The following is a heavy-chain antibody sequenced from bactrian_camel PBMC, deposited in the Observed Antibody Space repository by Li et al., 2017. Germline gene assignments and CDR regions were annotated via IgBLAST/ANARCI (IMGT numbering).Heavy chain of an antibody. V-gene: IGHV3S26*01. D-gene: IGHD1*01. J-gene: IGHJ4*01. Sequence: QVQLVESGGGSVQAGGSLRLSCAASRYTYATYCMGWFRQAPGKEREGVAYIDGRGARTGYGRDVQGRFTISRDNTQKTLYLQMDNLKPEDSGMYFCASRGGYCSGFDHFKYAYWGQGTQVTVS. CDR2: IDGRGART. CDR3: ASRGGYCSGFDHFKYAY. CDR1: RYTYATYC.